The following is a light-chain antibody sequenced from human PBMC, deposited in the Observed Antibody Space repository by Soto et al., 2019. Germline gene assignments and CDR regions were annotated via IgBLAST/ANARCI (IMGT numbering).Light chain of an antibody. V-gene: IGLV2-11*01. CDR1: SSDVGGYNY. CDR2: DVN. CDR3: CSYAGSHSWV. Sequence: QSVLTQPRSVSGSPGQSVTISCTGTSSDVGGYNYVSWYQQYPGKAPKLMIYDVNKWPSGVPDRFSGSKSGNTASLTISGLQADDEADYYCCSYAGSHSWVFGGGTKLTVL. J-gene: IGLJ3*02.